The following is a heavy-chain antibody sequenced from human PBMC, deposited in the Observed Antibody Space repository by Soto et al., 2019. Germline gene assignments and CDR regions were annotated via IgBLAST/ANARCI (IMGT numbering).Heavy chain of an antibody. D-gene: IGHD3-22*01. CDR2: ISYDGSNK. J-gene: IGHJ4*02. Sequence: GSLRLSCAASEFTFCSYGMHWGRQAPGKGLEWVAVISYDGSNKYYADSVKGRFTISRDNSKNTLYLQMNSLRAEDTAVYYCAKGSDYYDSSGYYDLMDYWGQGTLVTVSS. CDR3: AKGSDYYDSSGYYDLMDY. V-gene: IGHV3-30*18. CDR1: EFTFCSYG.